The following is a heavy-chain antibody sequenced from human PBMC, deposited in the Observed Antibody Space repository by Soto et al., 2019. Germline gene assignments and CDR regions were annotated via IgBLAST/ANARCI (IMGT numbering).Heavy chain of an antibody. J-gene: IGHJ4*02. CDR1: GFTFTRYS. CDR2: ISSTTNYI. Sequence: PGGSLRLSCAAYGFTFTRYSMNWVRQAPGKGLEWVSSISSTTNYIYYGDSMKGRFTISRDNAKNSLYLEMNSLRAEDTAVYYCARESEDLTSNFDYWGQGTLVTVSS. V-gene: IGHV3-21*06. CDR3: ARESEDLTSNFDY.